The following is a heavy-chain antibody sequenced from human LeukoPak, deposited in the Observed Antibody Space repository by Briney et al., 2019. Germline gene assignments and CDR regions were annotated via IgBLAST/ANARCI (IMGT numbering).Heavy chain of an antibody. Sequence: PSETLSLTCAVYGGSFSGYYWSWIRQPPGKGLEWIGETHHGGSTNHNPSLKSRVTISVDTSKNQFSLKLSSVTAADTAVYYCARGRYSTGWYGFDYWGQGTLVTVSS. J-gene: IGHJ4*02. D-gene: IGHD6-19*01. V-gene: IGHV4-34*01. CDR2: THHGGST. CDR1: GGSFSGYY. CDR3: ARGRYSTGWYGFDY.